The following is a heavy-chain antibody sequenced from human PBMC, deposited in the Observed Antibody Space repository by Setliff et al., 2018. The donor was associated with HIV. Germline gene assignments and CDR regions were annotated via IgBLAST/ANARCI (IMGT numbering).Heavy chain of an antibody. CDR3: ARTGAEDYYGSGSFQY. J-gene: IGHJ1*01. D-gene: IGHD3-10*01. Sequence: ASVKVSCKASGYTFTDYFMHWVRQAPGQGLEWMGWINIRSGNTNYAQKLQGRVTMTTDTSTSTAYMELRSLRSDDTAVYYCARTGAEDYYGSGSFQYWGQGTLVTVSS. V-gene: IGHV1-18*04. CDR1: GYTFTDYF. CDR2: INIRSGNT.